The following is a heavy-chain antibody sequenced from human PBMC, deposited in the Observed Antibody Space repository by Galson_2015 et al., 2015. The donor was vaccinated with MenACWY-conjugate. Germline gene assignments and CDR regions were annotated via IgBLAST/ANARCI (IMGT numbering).Heavy chain of an antibody. J-gene: IGHJ4*02. CDR3: VVRGVSVGSEY. V-gene: IGHV1-3*01. Sequence: SVKVSCKASGYIFINYGIHWVRQAPGQRLEWMGWIDAGNGNTKYSQKFQGRVTITRDTSASTGYMALSSLRSEDTAVYYYVVRGVSVGSEYWGQGTLVTVSS. CDR2: IDAGNGNT. CDR1: GYIFINYG. D-gene: IGHD3-10*01.